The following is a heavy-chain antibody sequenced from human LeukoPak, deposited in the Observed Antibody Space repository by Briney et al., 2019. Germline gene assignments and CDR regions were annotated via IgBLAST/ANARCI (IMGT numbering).Heavy chain of an antibody. CDR2: ISYDGSNK. J-gene: IGHJ6*04. Sequence: GRSLRLSCAASGFTFSSYDMHWVRQAPGKGLEWVAVISYDGSNKYYADSVKGRFTISKDNSKNTLYLQMNSLSAEDTGVYYCVKDSFRYSSSWYALDYYSYGMDVWGKGTTVTVSS. D-gene: IGHD6-13*01. CDR1: GFTFSSYD. V-gene: IGHV3-30*18. CDR3: VKDSFRYSSSWYALDYYSYGMDV.